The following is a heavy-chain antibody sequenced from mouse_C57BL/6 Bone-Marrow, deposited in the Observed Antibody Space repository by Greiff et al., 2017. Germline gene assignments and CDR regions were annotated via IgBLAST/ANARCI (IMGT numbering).Heavy chain of an antibody. Sequence: QVQLQQPGAELVKPGASVKMSCKASGYTFTSYWITWVKQRPGQGLEWIGDIYPGSGSTNYNEKFKSKATLTVDTSSSTAYMQLSSLTSEDSAVYDWARLELGRRGNDFDYWGQGTTLTVSS. CDR1: GYTFTSYW. D-gene: IGHD4-1*01. V-gene: IGHV1-55*01. CDR2: IYPGSGST. CDR3: ARLELGRRGNDFDY. J-gene: IGHJ2*01.